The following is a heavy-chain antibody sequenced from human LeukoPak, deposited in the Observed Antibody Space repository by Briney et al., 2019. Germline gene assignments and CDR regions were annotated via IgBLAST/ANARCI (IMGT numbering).Heavy chain of an antibody. J-gene: IGHJ3*02. CDR3: ARSCGGSCYSRDSSGWFHDAFDI. D-gene: IGHD2-15*01. V-gene: IGHV1-69*13. CDR1: GGTFSSYA. Sequence: SVKVSCKASGGTFSSYAISWVRQAPGLGLEWMGGIIPIFGTANYAQKFQGRVTITADESTSTAYMELSSLRSEDTAVYYCARSCGGSCYSRDSSGWFHDAFDIWGQGTMATVSS. CDR2: IIPIFGTA.